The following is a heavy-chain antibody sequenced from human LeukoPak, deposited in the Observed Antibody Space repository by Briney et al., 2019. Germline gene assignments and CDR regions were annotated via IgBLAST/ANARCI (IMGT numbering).Heavy chain of an antibody. CDR3: AKTYRSGCFDY. D-gene: IGHD6-19*01. CDR2: VYYSGST. J-gene: IGHJ4*02. Sequence: SETLSLTCSVSDDSMTSGSYYWGWVRQPPGKGLEWIGSVYYSGSTLSNPSLKSRVTISIDTSKKQFSLNLSSVTAADTAVYFCAKTYRSGCFDYWGQGTLVTVSP. CDR1: DDSMTSGSYY. V-gene: IGHV4-39*01.